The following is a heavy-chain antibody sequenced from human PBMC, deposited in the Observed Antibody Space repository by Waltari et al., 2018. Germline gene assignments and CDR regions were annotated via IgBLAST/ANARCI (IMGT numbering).Heavy chain of an antibody. D-gene: IGHD1-1*01. Sequence: QVQLVQSGAEVKKPGASVKVSCKASEDSFTGYYFHWVRQAPGPGLEWMGWINSHSGGTNYAQRFQDRVTMTRDTSMSTAYMDLSSLSSDDTAVYYCAREFYNWSDDYYYGMDVWGQGTTVTVSS. CDR3: AREFYNWSDDYYYGMDV. CDR1: EDSFTGYY. J-gene: IGHJ6*02. CDR2: INSHSGGT. V-gene: IGHV1-2*02.